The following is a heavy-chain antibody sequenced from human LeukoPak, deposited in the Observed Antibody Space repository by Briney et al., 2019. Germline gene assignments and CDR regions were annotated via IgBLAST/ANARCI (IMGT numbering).Heavy chain of an antibody. D-gene: IGHD2-15*01. CDR2: IWPGDSDA. CDR1: GYSFSTYW. V-gene: IGHV5-51*01. CDR3: ARLESRRDADKTSGLAYFDN. Sequence: GESLKISCKGSGYSFSTYWIAWVRQMPGKGLEWMGIIWPGDSDARYSPSFQGQVTISADKSISTAYLQWSSLKASDTAIYYCARLESRRDADKTSGLAYFDNWGQGTPVTVSS. J-gene: IGHJ4*02.